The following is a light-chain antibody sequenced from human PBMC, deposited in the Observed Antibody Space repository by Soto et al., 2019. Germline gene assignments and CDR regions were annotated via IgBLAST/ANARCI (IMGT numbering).Light chain of an antibody. CDR3: QKSYMTPRK. CDR2: LSS. V-gene: IGKV2-28*01. J-gene: IGKJ1*01. Sequence: DIVITQSPLSLPVTPVDAASISFMSSQILLHSNGYNYLDWYLQKPGQSPQLLIYLSSNRASGVPSRFSGSGSGTAFTLTISSLQADDFATYFCQKSYMTPRKFGQGTKVDIK. CDR1: QILLHSNGYNY.